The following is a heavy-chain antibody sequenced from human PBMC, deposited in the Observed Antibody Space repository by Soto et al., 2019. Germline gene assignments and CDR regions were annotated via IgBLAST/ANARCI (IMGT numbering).Heavy chain of an antibody. J-gene: IGHJ3*02. CDR1: GGTFSSYA. Sequence: SVKVSCKASGGTFSSYAISWVRQAPGQGLEWMGGIIPIFGTANYAQKFQGRVTITADKSTSTAYMELSSLRSEDTAVYYCARGGVGATDNDAFDIWGQGTMVTVPS. CDR3: ARGGVGATDNDAFDI. V-gene: IGHV1-69*06. D-gene: IGHD1-26*01. CDR2: IIPIFGTA.